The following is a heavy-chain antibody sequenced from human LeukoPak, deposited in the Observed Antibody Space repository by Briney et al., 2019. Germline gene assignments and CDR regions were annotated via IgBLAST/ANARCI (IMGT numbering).Heavy chain of an antibody. V-gene: IGHV4-34*01. CDR1: GGSFSGYY. D-gene: IGHD3-10*01. CDR2: INHSGST. J-gene: IGHJ4*02. Sequence: SETLSLTCAVYGGSFSGYYWSWIRQPPGKGLEWIGEINHSGSTYYNPSLKSRVTISVDTSKNQFSLKLSSVTAADTAVYYCARNQYGSGSYYNDYWGQGTLVTVSS. CDR3: ARNQYGSGSYYNDY.